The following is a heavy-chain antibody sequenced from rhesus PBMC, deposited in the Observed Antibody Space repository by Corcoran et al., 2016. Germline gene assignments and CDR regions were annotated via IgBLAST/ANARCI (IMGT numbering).Heavy chain of an antibody. J-gene: IGHJ4*01. CDR2: VDPEDGEA. Sequence: EVQLVQSGAEVKKPGASVKISCKASGYTFTDYYLHWVRQAPGTGLEWMGRVDPEDGEADYAQKFQDRVTITRDTATDTAYMELSSLRSEDPAVYYWATTVVFLGWSDIDYWGQGVLVTVSS. CDR1: GYTFTDYY. V-gene: IGHV1-111*01. D-gene: IGHD3-22*01. CDR3: ATTVVFLGWSDIDY.